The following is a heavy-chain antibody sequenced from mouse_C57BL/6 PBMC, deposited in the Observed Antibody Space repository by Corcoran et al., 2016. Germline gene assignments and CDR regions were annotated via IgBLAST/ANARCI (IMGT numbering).Heavy chain of an antibody. V-gene: IGHV1-19*01. Sequence: EVQLQQPGPVLVKPGASVKMSCRASGYTFTDYYMNWVKQSHGKSLEWIGVINPYNGGTSYNQKFKGKATLTVDKSSSTAYMELNSLTSEDSAVYYFARRDSSAFDYWGQGTTLTVSS. CDR3: ARRDSSAFDY. D-gene: IGHD3-2*02. CDR1: GYTFTDYY. CDR2: INPYNGGT. J-gene: IGHJ2*01.